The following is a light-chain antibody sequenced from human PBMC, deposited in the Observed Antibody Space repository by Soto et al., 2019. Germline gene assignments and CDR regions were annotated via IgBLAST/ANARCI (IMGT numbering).Light chain of an antibody. Sequence: EIVLTQSPGTLSLSPGERATLSCRASQSVSSSYLAWYQQKPGQAPRLLIYGASSRATGIPVRFSGSGSATDFTLTISRLETEDFAVYFCQQHGSSPRTFGQGTKVEIK. J-gene: IGKJ1*01. CDR2: GAS. V-gene: IGKV3-20*01. CDR1: QSVSSSY. CDR3: QQHGSSPRT.